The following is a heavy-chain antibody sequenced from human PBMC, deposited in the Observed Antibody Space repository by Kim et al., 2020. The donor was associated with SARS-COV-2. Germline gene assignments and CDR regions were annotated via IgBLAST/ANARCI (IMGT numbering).Heavy chain of an antibody. V-gene: IGHV3-11*03. CDR2: ISNSGHYA. Sequence: GGSLRLSCAASGLNFNVEFMSWVRQAPWKGLEWISYISNSGHYANYADSVQGRFTISRDNAQNSLHLQMNNLRAEDTAIYYCTNIRYGQVDYWGQGTLVTVSS. CDR1: GLNFNVEF. D-gene: IGHD1-20*01. J-gene: IGHJ4*02. CDR3: TNIRYGQVDY.